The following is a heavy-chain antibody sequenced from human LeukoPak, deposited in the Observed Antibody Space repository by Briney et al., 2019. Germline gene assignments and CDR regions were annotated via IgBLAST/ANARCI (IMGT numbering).Heavy chain of an antibody. V-gene: IGHV4-4*07. J-gene: IGHJ4*02. CDR3: ACNWYYEGTDY. CDR2: IYTSGST. Sequence: SETLSLTCLVSGGSISGSHWSWIRQPAGKGLEWIGRIYTSGSTNYNPSLKSRVTISVDTSKNQFSLKLSSVTAADTAVYYCACNWYYEGTDYWGQGTLVTVSS. CDR1: GGSISGSH. D-gene: IGHD1-7*01.